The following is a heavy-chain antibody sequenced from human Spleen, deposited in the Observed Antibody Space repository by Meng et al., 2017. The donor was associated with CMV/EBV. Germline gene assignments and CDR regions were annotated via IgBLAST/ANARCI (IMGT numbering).Heavy chain of an antibody. CDR1: GYTFTGYY. Sequence: ASVQVSCKASGYTFTGYYMHWVRQAPGQGLEWMGWINPNSGGTNYAQKFQGRVTMTRDTSISTAYMELSRLRSDDTAVYYCARDCDRYYYYGMDVWGQGTTVTVSS. J-gene: IGHJ6*02. V-gene: IGHV1-2*02. D-gene: IGHD2-21*01. CDR3: ARDCDRYYYYGMDV. CDR2: INPNSGGT.